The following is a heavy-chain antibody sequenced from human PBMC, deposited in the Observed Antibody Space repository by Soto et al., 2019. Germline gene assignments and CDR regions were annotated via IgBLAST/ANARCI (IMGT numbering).Heavy chain of an antibody. Sequence: ASVKVSCKASGGTFSSYAISWVRQAPGQGLEWMGWINGFSSNTYYAENLQGRVTMTTDTVTSTAYMELRSLRSDDTAMYYCARASIRGVTSSPWGQGTLVTVSS. J-gene: IGHJ5*02. V-gene: IGHV1-18*01. CDR2: INGFSSNT. CDR1: GGTFSSYA. D-gene: IGHD3-10*01. CDR3: ARASIRGVTSSP.